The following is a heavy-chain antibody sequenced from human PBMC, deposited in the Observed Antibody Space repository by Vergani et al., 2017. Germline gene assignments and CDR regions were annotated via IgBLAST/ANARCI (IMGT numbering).Heavy chain of an antibody. J-gene: IGHJ4*02. CDR3: ARDRTTGEFDY. V-gene: IGHV4-31*03. CDR1: GGSISRGGYY. Sequence: QVQLQESGPGLVKPSQTLSLTCTVSGGSISRGGYYWGWIRQHPGKGLEWIGYIYYSGSTYYNPSLKRRVTISVDTSKNQFSLKLSSVTAADTAVYYCARDRTTGEFDYWGQGTLVTVSS. D-gene: IGHD7-27*01. CDR2: IYYSGST.